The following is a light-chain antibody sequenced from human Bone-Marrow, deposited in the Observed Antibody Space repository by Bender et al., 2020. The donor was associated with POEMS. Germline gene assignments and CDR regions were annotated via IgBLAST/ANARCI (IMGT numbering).Light chain of an antibody. CDR1: TLPKRN. V-gene: IGLV3-10*01. CDR2: DDN. Sequence: SSELTQAPSLSVSPGQTATITCSGPTLPKRNVFWYQQKSGQAPILVIYDDNIRPSGVSERFSGSSSGTVAVLTIRGAQLADEADYYCYSRDSSDTHWVFGGGTKLTVL. CDR3: YSRDSSDTHWV. J-gene: IGLJ3*02.